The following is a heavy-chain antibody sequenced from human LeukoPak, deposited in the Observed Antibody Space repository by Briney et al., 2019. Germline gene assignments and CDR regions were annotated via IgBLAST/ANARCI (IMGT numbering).Heavy chain of an antibody. D-gene: IGHD3-3*01. V-gene: IGHV3-11*04. CDR3: ARADDFWSGYPLPNWFDP. J-gene: IGHJ5*02. CDR1: GFTFSNYY. CDR2: INTIGTTI. Sequence: PGGSLRLSCAASGFTFSNYYMSWIRQAPGKGLEWVSYINTIGTTIYYADSLKGRFTISRDNAKNSLSLQMDSLRAEDTAVYYCARADDFWSGYPLPNWFDPWGQGTLVTVSS.